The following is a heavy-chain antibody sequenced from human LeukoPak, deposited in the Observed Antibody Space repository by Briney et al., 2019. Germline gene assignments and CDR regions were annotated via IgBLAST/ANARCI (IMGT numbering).Heavy chain of an antibody. D-gene: IGHD3-3*01. V-gene: IGHV4-59*01. CDR3: ARDSYYDFWSGYDN. J-gene: IGHJ4*02. CDR1: GGSISSYY. Sequence: SETLSLTCTVSGGSISSYYWSWIRQPPGKGLEWIGYIYYSGNTNYNPSLKSRVTISVDTSKNQFSLKLSSVTAADTAVYYCARDSYYDFWSGYDNWGQGTLVTVPS. CDR2: IYYSGNT.